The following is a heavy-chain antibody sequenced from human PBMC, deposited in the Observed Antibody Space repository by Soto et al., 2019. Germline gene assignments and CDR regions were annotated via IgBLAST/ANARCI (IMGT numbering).Heavy chain of an antibody. CDR2: INAGNGNT. J-gene: IGHJ5*02. D-gene: IGHD2-21*01. CDR1: GYTFTSYA. CDR3: ARHIGPNWFDP. V-gene: IGHV1-3*01. Sequence: ASVKVSCKASGYTFTSYAMHWVRQAPGQRLEWMGWINAGNGNTKYSQKFQGRVTITRDTSTSTVYMELSSLRSEDTAVYYCARHIGPNWFDPWGQGTLVTSPQ.